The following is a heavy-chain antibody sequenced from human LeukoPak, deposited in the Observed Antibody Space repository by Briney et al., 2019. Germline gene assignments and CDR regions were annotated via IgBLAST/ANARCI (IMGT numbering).Heavy chain of an antibody. CDR3: AKDLLYCTDTTCRDFFYYYMDL. CDR1: GFSFTRYG. J-gene: IGHJ6*03. CDR2: IRYDGSNK. Sequence: TGGSLRLSCAASGFSFTRYGIHWVRQAPGKGLEWVTFIRYDGSNKYYADSVKGRFTISRDNSKNTVYLQMNSLRAEDTAMYYRAKDLLYCTDTTCRDFFYYYMDLWGKGTTVTVSS. D-gene: IGHD2-8*02. V-gene: IGHV3-30*02.